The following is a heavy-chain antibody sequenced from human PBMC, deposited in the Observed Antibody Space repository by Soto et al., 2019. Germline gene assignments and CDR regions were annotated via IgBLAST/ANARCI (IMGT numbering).Heavy chain of an antibody. J-gene: IGHJ6*02. D-gene: IGHD1-1*01. CDR2: IYPGDSGT. Sequence: PGESLKISCKVSGYTFTNYWIGWVRQMPGKGLEWMGIIYPGDSGTRYSPSFQGRVTISADKSISIAYLQWSSLRASDTAIYYCARQTGTTPPSYLFGLAVWGQGTTVPVSS. CDR3: ARQTGTTPPSYLFGLAV. CDR1: GYTFTNYW. V-gene: IGHV5-51*01.